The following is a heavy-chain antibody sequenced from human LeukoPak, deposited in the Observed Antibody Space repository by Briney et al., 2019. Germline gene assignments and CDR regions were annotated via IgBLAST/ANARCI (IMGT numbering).Heavy chain of an antibody. D-gene: IGHD3-10*01. CDR1: GFTFSSYG. Sequence: GGSLRLSCAASGFTFSSYGMHWVRQAPGKGLEWVAVISYDGSNKYYADSVKGRFTISRDNSKSTLYLQMNSLRAEDTAVYYCAKDLSIYGSGSYLDYWGQGTLVTVSS. V-gene: IGHV3-30*18. CDR2: ISYDGSNK. J-gene: IGHJ4*02. CDR3: AKDLSIYGSGSYLDY.